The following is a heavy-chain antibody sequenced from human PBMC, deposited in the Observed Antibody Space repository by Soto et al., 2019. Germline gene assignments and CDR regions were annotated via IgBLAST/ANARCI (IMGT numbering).Heavy chain of an antibody. V-gene: IGHV1-3*01. D-gene: IGHD2-15*01. CDR3: ARDLLYCSGGSCPFSSDY. CDR1: GYTLTGYA. CDR2: INAGNGNT. J-gene: IGHJ4*02. Sequence: ASVKGSCKASGYTLTGYAVHWVRQAPGQRLEWMGWINAGNGNTKYSQKFQGRVTITRDTSASTAYMELSSLRSEDTAVYYCARDLLYCSGGSCPFSSDYWGQGTLVTVSS.